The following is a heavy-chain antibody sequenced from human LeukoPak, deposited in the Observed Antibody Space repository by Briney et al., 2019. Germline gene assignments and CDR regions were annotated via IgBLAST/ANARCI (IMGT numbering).Heavy chain of an antibody. D-gene: IGHD3-10*01. Sequence: GGSLRLSCAASGFTFSSYAMSWVRQAPGKGLEWVSAISGSGGSTCYADSVKGRFAISRDNSKNTLYLQMNSLRAEDTAVYYCAKSGVVRGVMPFDYWGQGTLVTVSS. CDR3: AKSGVVRGVMPFDY. CDR1: GFTFSSYA. V-gene: IGHV3-23*01. J-gene: IGHJ4*02. CDR2: ISGSGGST.